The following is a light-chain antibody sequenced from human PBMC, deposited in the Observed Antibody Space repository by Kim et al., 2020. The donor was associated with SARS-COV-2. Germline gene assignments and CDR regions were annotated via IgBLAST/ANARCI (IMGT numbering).Light chain of an antibody. Sequence: VPPGQPASITCSGDKLGDKYACWYQQKPGQSPVLVIYQDSKRPSGIPERFSGSNSGNTATLAISGTQAMDEADYYCQAWDSSTAVFGTGTKVTVL. CDR3: QAWDSSTAV. J-gene: IGLJ1*01. V-gene: IGLV3-1*01. CDR2: QDS. CDR1: KLGDKY.